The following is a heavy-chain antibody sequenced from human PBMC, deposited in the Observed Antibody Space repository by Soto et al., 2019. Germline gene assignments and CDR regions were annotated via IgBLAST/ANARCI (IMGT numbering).Heavy chain of an antibody. CDR2: IFHSGST. V-gene: IGHV4-38-2*02. CDR3: ARDLWSLAKDWYVDP. CDR1: VYSVSIGYY. Sequence: AAETLCLTCAASVYSVSIGYYWCWLRPPPGKGLEWIGSIFHSGSTDYNPSLMSRVTISLDTSKNQFSMRLSAVTAADSAVYYGARDLWSLAKDWYVDPRGRGELVTVSS. J-gene: IGHJ2*01. D-gene: IGHD2-21*01.